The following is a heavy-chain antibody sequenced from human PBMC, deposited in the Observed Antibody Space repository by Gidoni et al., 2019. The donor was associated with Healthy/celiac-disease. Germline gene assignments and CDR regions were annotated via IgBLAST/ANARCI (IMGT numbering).Heavy chain of an antibody. J-gene: IGHJ4*02. CDR1: GVPISSGGYS. V-gene: IGHV4-30-2*01. Sequence: QLQLQESGSGLVKPSQTLSLTCAVSGVPISSGGYSWSWIRQPPGKGLEWIGYIYHRGSTYYNPSLKSRVTISVDRYKNQFSLKLSSVTAADTAVYYCARANVNGPIFDYWGQGTLVTVSS. CDR3: ARANVNGPIFDY. D-gene: IGHD2-8*01. CDR2: IYHRGST.